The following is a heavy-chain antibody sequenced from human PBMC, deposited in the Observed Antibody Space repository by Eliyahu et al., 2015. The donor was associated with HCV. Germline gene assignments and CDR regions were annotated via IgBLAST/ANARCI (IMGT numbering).Heavy chain of an antibody. J-gene: IGHJ5*02. Sequence: QVQLQESGPGLVKPSETLSLTCTVSGGXITTXYWRXIRQPPGKGLEWIGYIHYSGSTNYNPSLXSRVTISVDTSKNQFSLKLTSVTAADTAMYYCASGGGGIAVTGTGGWFDPWGQGTLVTVSS. CDR2: IHYSGST. CDR3: ASGGGGIAVTGTGGWFDP. V-gene: IGHV4-59*01. D-gene: IGHD6-19*01. CDR1: GGXITTXY.